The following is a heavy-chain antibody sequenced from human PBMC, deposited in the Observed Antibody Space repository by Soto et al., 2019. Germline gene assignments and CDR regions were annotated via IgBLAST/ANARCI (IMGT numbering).Heavy chain of an antibody. Sequence: HPGGSLRLSCAASGFTFSSYAMSWVRQAPGKGLEWVSAISGSGGSTYYADSVKGRFTISRDNSKNTLYLQMNSLRAEDTAVYYCAKGKYGIAAANYYFDYWGQGTLVTVSS. J-gene: IGHJ4*02. CDR3: AKGKYGIAAANYYFDY. CDR1: GFTFSSYA. D-gene: IGHD6-13*01. CDR2: ISGSGGST. V-gene: IGHV3-23*01.